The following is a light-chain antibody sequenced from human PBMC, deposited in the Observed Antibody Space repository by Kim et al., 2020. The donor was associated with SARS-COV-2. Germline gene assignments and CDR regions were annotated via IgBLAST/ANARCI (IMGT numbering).Light chain of an antibody. CDR1: QSVSSS. J-gene: IGKJ4*01. V-gene: IGKV3-15*01. Sequence: VAPGESATLACRASQSVSSSLAWYQQKPGQAPILLIYGASTRATGVPATFSGSGSGTEFTLTISSLQSEDFAVYYCHQYYYWPLTFGGGTKVDIK. CDR2: GAS. CDR3: HQYYYWPLT.